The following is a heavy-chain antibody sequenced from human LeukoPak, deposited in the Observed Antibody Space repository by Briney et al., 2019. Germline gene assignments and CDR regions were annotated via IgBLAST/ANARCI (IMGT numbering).Heavy chain of an antibody. CDR1: GFTFSSYW. D-gene: IGHD6-13*01. Sequence: PGGSLRLSCAASGFTFSSYWMTWVRQAPGKGLEWVANIKEDGSEMYYVDSVSGRFTISRDNAKNSLFLHMNSLRAEDTAIYYCAGDPVITAAGYFDYWGQGALVTVSS. V-gene: IGHV3-7*01. CDR3: AGDPVITAAGYFDY. J-gene: IGHJ4*02. CDR2: IKEDGSEM.